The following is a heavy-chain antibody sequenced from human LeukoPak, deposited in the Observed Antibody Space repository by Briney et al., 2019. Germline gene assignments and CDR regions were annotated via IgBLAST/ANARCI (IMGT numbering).Heavy chain of an antibody. V-gene: IGHV3-23*01. J-gene: IGHJ4*02. CDR2: ISDGGTDT. Sequence: PGGSLRLSCAASGFSFSAYALTWVRQAPGKGLEWVSTISDGGTDTYYADSVKGRFTISRDESKNTLFLQMDSLRADDTAVYYCAQRLWSGEMPYWGQGPLVTVSS. CDR1: GFSFSAYA. D-gene: IGHD3-10*01. CDR3: AQRLWSGEMPY.